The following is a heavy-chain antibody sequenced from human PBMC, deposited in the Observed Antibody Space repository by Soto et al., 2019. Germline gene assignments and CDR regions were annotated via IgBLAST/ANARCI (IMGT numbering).Heavy chain of an antibody. Sequence: PSETLSLTCTVSGGSITSGDYYWSWIRQHPEKGLEWIGYISYRGRTYYNPSLKSRLTISLDTSKNQFSLKLTSVTVADTAVYYCARDLWGYCGTDCYPLDVWGQGTTVTVS. D-gene: IGHD2-21*02. CDR2: ISYRGRT. V-gene: IGHV4-31*03. CDR1: GGSITSGDYY. J-gene: IGHJ6*02. CDR3: ARDLWGYCGTDCYPLDV.